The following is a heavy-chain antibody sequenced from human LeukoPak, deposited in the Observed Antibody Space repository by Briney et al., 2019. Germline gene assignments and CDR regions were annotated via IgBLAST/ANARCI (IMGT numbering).Heavy chain of an antibody. D-gene: IGHD5-24*01. CDR2: IYYSGST. CDR3: ARGSRWQDY. CDR1: GGSISSYY. J-gene: IGHJ4*02. V-gene: IGHV4-59*01. Sequence: SETLSLTCTVSGGSISSYYWSWIRQPPGKGLEWIGYIYYSGSTNYNPSLKSRVTISVDTSKNQFSLKLSSVTAADTAVYYCARGSRWQDYWGQGTLVTVSS.